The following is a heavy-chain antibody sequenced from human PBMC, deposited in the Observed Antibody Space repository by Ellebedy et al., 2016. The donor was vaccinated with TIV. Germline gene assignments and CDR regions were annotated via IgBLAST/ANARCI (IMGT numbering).Heavy chain of an antibody. CDR3: AKDGADPYYFDY. V-gene: IGHV1-2*02. J-gene: IGHJ4*01. CDR2: INPNSGGT. Sequence: AASVKVSCKASGYISTDHYIQWVRQAPGQGLEWMGWINPNSGGTRSAQKFQGRVTMTRDTSINTAYMELSRLTSDDTAVYYCAKDGADPYYFDYWGQGSLVTVSS. D-gene: IGHD3-16*01. CDR1: GYISTDHY.